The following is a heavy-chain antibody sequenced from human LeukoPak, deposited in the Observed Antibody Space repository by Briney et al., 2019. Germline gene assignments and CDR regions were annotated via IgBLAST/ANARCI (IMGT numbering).Heavy chain of an antibody. CDR1: GFTFSSYE. D-gene: IGHD3-10*01. Sequence: PGGSLRLSCAASGFTFSSYEMNWVRQAPGKGLEWVSYISSSGSTIYYADSVKGRFTISRDNAKNSLYLQMNSLRAEDTAVYYCARGGYYCGSGSYPDGAFDIWGQGTMVTVSS. J-gene: IGHJ3*02. V-gene: IGHV3-48*03. CDR2: ISSSGSTI. CDR3: ARGGYYCGSGSYPDGAFDI.